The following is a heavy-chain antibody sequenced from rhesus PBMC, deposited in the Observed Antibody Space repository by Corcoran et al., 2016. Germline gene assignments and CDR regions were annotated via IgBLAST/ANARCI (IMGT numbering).Heavy chain of an antibody. Sequence: QVQLQASGPGLVKPSETLPLTCAVSGGSFSSYWWSWNRQHPGKGLEGIGEINGNRGSTNSPPSLKRRVTISTDASKNQFCLRLSSVAAADTAVYCGAGSLGWGWGLDSWGQGVVVTVSS. V-gene: IGHV4-80*01. CDR2: INGNRGST. CDR3: AGSLGWGWGLDS. CDR1: GGSFSSYW. J-gene: IGHJ6*01. D-gene: IGHD3-34*01.